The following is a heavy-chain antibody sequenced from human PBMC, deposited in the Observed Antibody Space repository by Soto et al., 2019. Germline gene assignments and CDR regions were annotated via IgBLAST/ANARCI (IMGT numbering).Heavy chain of an antibody. CDR1: GCSISSSSYY. D-gene: IGHD3-10*01. CDR2: INHSGST. Sequence: PSETLSLTCTFSGCSISSSSYYWSWIRQPPGKGLEWIGEINHSGSTNYNPSLKSRVTISVDTSKNQFSLKLNSMTAADTAVYYCARHNYGSGSTYFDYWGQGTLVTVSS. V-gene: IGHV4-39*01. J-gene: IGHJ4*02. CDR3: ARHNYGSGSTYFDY.